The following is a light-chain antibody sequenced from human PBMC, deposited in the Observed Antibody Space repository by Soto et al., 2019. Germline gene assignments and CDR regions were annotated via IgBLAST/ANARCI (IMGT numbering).Light chain of an antibody. CDR2: AAS. V-gene: IGKV1D-8*01. J-gene: IGKJ3*01. Sequence: IQMTHSPSTLSASVGDRVTITFRMNQDISSSLALYQQKPGKAPELLIYAASTLQSGVPSRFSGSGSGTDFTLTISCLQSEDFATYYCQQYYSFPRTFGPGTKVDIK. CDR3: QQYYSFPRT. CDR1: QDISSS.